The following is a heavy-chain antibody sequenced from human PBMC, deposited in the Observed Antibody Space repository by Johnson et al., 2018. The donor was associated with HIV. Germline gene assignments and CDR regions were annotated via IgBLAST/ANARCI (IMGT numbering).Heavy chain of an antibody. CDR2: IWYDGSNK. Sequence: QVQLVESGGGLVQPGRSLRLSCAASGFTFSSYGMHWVRQAPGKGLEWVAVIWYDGSNKYYADSVKGRFTISRDNSKNTLYLQMNSLRAEDTAVYYCARDPPVTTTHNAFDIWGQGTMVTVSS. V-gene: IGHV3-33*08. CDR3: ARDPPVTTTHNAFDI. CDR1: GFTFSSYG. D-gene: IGHD4-17*01. J-gene: IGHJ3*02.